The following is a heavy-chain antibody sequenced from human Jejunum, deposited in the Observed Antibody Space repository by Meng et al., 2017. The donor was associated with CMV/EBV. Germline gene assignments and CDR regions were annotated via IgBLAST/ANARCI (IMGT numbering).Heavy chain of an antibody. CDR1: GFSLSTGGVG. D-gene: IGHD3-10*01. V-gene: IGHV2-5*02. J-gene: IGHJ4*02. CDR3: AHRREHSGSWGWGDFDY. Sequence: QITLKESGPTLVNPTHTLTLTCTLSGFSLSTGGVGVGWIPQPPGKALEYPALNYWDNDKFYRPSLKSKLTIAKDNPKNQVVLTMTNMDPVDTATYYCAHRREHSGSWGWGDFDYWGQGTLVTVSS. CDR2: NYWDNDK.